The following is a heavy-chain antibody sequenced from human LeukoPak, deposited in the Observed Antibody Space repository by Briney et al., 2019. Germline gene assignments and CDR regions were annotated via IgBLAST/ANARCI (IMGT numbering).Heavy chain of an antibody. D-gene: IGHD3-10*01. J-gene: IGHJ5*02. Sequence: SETLSLTCAVYGGSFSGYYWSWIRQPPGKGLEWIGYIYYSGSTNYNPSLKSRVTISVDTSKNQFSLKLSSVTAADTAVYYCASIWSYGSGSLGWFDPWGQGTLVTVSS. CDR2: IYYSGST. V-gene: IGHV4-59*01. CDR3: ASIWSYGSGSLGWFDP. CDR1: GGSFSGYY.